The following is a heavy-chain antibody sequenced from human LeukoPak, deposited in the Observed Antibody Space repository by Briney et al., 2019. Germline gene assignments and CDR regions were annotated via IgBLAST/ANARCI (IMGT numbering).Heavy chain of an antibody. J-gene: IGHJ5*02. Sequence: ASVKVSCKASGYTFTSYGISWVRQAPGQGLEWMGWISAYNGNTNYAQNLQGRVTMTTDTSTSTAYMELRSLRSDDTAVYYRARTYYYDSSGYENWFDPWGQGTLVTVSS. V-gene: IGHV1-18*01. D-gene: IGHD3-22*01. CDR1: GYTFTSYG. CDR3: ARTYYYDSSGYENWFDP. CDR2: ISAYNGNT.